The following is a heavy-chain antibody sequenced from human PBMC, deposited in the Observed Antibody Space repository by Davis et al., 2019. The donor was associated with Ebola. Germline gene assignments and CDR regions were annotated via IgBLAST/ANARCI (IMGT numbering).Heavy chain of an antibody. V-gene: IGHV3-23*01. CDR1: GFTFNNYV. D-gene: IGHD3-22*01. J-gene: IGHJ4*02. Sequence: PGGPLRLSCTATGFTFNNYVMTWVRQAPGKGLEWVSTITSGGGSTYYADSVRGRFTISRDNSKSTLYLQMNSLRAEDTAIYYCAKGGDSSGYYHAYYFDQWGQGTLVTVSS. CDR3: AKGGDSSGYYHAYYFDQ. CDR2: ITSGGGST.